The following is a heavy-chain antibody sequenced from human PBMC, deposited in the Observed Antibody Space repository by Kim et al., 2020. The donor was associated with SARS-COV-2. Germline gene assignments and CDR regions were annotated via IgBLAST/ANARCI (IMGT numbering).Heavy chain of an antibody. CDR1: GYTFTSYA. CDR2: INAGNGNT. CDR3: ARERVFSGSYHRAYFDY. Sequence: ASVKVSCKASGYTFTSYAMHWVRQAPGQRLEWMGWINAGNGNTKYSQKFQGRVTITRDTSASTAYMELSSLRSEDTAVYYCARERVFSGSYHRAYFDYWGQGTLVTFSS. D-gene: IGHD1-26*01. J-gene: IGHJ4*02. V-gene: IGHV1-3*01.